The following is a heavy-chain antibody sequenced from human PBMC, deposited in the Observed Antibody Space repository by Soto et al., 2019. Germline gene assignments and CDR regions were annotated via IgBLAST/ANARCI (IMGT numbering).Heavy chain of an antibody. J-gene: IGHJ4*02. Sequence: EVQLVESGGGLVQPGRSPRLSCAASGFTFDDYAMHWVRQAPGKGLEWVSGISWNSGSIGYADSVKGRFTISRDNAKNSLYLQMNSLRAEDTALYYCTVTTGYWGQGTLVTVSS. V-gene: IGHV3-9*01. CDR1: GFTFDDYA. CDR3: TVTTGY. D-gene: IGHD4-17*01. CDR2: ISWNSGSI.